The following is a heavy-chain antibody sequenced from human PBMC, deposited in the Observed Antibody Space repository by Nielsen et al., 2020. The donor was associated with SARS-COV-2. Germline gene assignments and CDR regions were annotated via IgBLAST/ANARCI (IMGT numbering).Heavy chain of an antibody. Sequence: SETLSLTCAISGDIVSSNSAAWNWIRQSPSRGLEWLGRTYYRSKWYNDYAVSVKSRITINPDTSKNQFSLQLNSVTPEDTAVYYCARVSRELRGFDYWGQGTLVTVSS. CDR1: GDIVSSNSAA. V-gene: IGHV6-1*01. CDR2: TYYRSKWYN. CDR3: ARVSRELRGFDY. J-gene: IGHJ4*02. D-gene: IGHD1-26*01.